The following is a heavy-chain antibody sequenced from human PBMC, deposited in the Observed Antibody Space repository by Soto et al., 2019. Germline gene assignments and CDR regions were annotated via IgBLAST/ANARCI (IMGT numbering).Heavy chain of an antibody. J-gene: IGHJ4*02. CDR2: INHSGST. CDR1: GGSFSGYY. V-gene: IGHV4-34*01. CDR3: ARYNYYDSSGYYPEYYFDY. Sequence: SETLSLTCAVYGGSFSGYYWSWIRQPPGKGLEWIGEINHSGSTNYNPSLKSRVTISVDTSKNQFSLKLSSVTAADTAVYYCARYNYYDSSGYYPEYYFDYWGQGTLVTVS. D-gene: IGHD3-22*01.